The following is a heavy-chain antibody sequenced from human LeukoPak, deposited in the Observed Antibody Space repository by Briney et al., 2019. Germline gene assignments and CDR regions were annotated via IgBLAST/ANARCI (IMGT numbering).Heavy chain of an antibody. Sequence: GGSLRLSCAASGFTFSSYAMHWVRQAPGKGLEWVTFIRYDGSNKYYADSVKGRFTISRDNSKNTLYLQMNSLRAEDTAVYYCAKGSKEVLFTRDHYMDVWGKGTTVTISS. V-gene: IGHV3-30*02. CDR1: GFTFSSYA. J-gene: IGHJ6*03. CDR2: IRYDGSNK. CDR3: AKGSKEVLFTRDHYMDV. D-gene: IGHD3-3*01.